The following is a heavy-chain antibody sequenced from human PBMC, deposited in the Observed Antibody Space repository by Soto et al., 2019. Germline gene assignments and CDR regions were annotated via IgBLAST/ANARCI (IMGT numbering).Heavy chain of an antibody. D-gene: IGHD6-13*01. Sequence: ASVKVSCKASGFTFTSSAVQWVRQARGQGLEWMGIIIPSGGSTSYAQKFQGRVTMTRDTSTSTVYMELSSLRSEDTAVYYCARAAAGPGGFDYWGQGTLVTVSS. CDR3: ARAAAGPGGFDY. J-gene: IGHJ4*02. CDR1: GFTFTSSA. V-gene: IGHV1-46*01. CDR2: IIPSGGST.